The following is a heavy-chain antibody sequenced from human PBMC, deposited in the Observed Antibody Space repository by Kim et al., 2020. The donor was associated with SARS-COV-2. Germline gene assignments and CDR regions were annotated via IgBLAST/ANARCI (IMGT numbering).Heavy chain of an antibody. D-gene: IGHD5-12*01. CDR3: ARNRDPTSLDGFDI. J-gene: IGHJ3*02. Sequence: SQKVQGRVAIPRDTSASTSYMELSSLTSEDTAVYYCARNRDPTSLDGFDIWGQGTVVTVSS. V-gene: IGHV1-3*01.